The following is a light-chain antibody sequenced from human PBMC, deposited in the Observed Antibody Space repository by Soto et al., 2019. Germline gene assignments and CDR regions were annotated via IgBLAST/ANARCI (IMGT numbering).Light chain of an antibody. CDR3: QQYDTYPST. CDR1: QSVSTW. V-gene: IGKV1-5*01. CDR2: DAS. Sequence: DIQMIESPSTLSASVGDRVTITVRASQSVSTWLAWYQQRPGKAPKLLIHDASSLERGVPSRFSGSGSGTEFTLTISSLQPDDFAAYYCQQYDTYPSTFGQGTKVDIK. J-gene: IGKJ1*01.